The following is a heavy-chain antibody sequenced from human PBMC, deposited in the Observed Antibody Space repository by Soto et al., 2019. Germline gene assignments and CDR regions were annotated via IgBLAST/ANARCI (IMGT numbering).Heavy chain of an antibody. CDR3: ARDRVAIAVAGGLDY. CDR2: ISSSSSYI. Sequence: GGSLRLSCAASGFTFSSYSMNWVRQAPGKGLEWVSSISSSSSYIYYADSVKGRFTISRDNAKNSLYLQMNSLRAEDTTVYYCARDRVAIAVAGGLDYWGQGTLVTLSS. D-gene: IGHD6-19*01. CDR1: GFTFSSYS. J-gene: IGHJ4*02. V-gene: IGHV3-21*01.